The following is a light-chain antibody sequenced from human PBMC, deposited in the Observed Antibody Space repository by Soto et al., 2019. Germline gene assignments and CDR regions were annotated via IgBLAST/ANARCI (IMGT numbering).Light chain of an antibody. Sequence: DIQMTQSPSSLSASVGDRVTITCRARQGISNYVAWFQQRPGKVPKSLSYSASIMHIGVPSKFSGSGSGTDFTLTISSLQPEDCATYYCQQYSSFPLTFGGGTKVEIK. CDR2: SAS. V-gene: IGKV1-16*02. CDR1: QGISNY. CDR3: QQYSSFPLT. J-gene: IGKJ4*01.